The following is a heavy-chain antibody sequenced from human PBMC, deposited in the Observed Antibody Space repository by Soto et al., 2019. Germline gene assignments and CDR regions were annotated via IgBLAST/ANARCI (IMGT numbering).Heavy chain of an antibody. CDR2: IYYSGST. D-gene: IGHD6-6*01. V-gene: IGHV4-59*01. CDR3: ARSYSSSSNYYYYMDV. CDR1: GGSISSYY. J-gene: IGHJ6*03. Sequence: SETLSLTCSVSGGSISSYYWSWIRQPPGKGLEWIGDIYYSGSTNYNPSLKSRVTISLDTSKNQFSLNLTSVTAADTAVYYCARSYSSSSNYYYYMDVWGKGTTVTVSS.